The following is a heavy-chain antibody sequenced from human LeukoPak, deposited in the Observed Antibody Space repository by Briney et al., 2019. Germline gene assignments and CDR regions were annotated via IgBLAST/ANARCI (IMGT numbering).Heavy chain of an antibody. Sequence: GGSLRLSCAASGFTFSSYWMSWVRQAPGKGLEWEANIKQDGSEKYYVDSVKGRFTISRDNAKNSLYLQMNSLRAEDAAVYYCARVGDFWSYYLDYWGQGTLVTVSS. J-gene: IGHJ4*02. CDR3: ARVGDFWSYYLDY. CDR2: IKQDGSEK. V-gene: IGHV3-7*01. CDR1: GFTFSSYW. D-gene: IGHD3-3*01.